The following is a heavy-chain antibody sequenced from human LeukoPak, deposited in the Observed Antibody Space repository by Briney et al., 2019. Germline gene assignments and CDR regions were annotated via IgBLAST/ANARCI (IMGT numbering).Heavy chain of an antibody. D-gene: IGHD5-18*01. V-gene: IGHV3-23*01. CDR3: ATRQQLWQIYYYYGMDV. CDR1: GFTFSSYA. Sequence: GGSLRLSCAASGFTFSSYAMSWVRQAPGEGLEWVSAISGSGGSTCYADSVKGRFTISRDNSKNTLYLQMNSLRAEDTAVYYCATRQQLWQIYYYYGMDVWGQGTTVTVSS. CDR2: ISGSGGST. J-gene: IGHJ6*02.